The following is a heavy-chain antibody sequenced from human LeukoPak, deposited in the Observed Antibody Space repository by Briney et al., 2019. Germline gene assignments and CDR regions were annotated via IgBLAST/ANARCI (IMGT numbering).Heavy chain of an antibody. CDR3: ATKQWLAPPPDS. Sequence: GGSLRLFCAASGFPFSKYWMLWVRQAPGKGRESVSRINTDETVTTYADSVKGRFTVSRDNADNTMFLQMNSVRDEDTAVYYCATKQWLAPPPDSWGQGTPVTVSS. CDR1: GFPFSKYW. D-gene: IGHD6-19*01. J-gene: IGHJ4*02. CDR2: INTDETVT. V-gene: IGHV3-74*01.